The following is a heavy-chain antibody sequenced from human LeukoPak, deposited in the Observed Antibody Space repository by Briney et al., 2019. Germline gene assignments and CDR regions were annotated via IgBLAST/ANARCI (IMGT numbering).Heavy chain of an antibody. Sequence: GGSLRLSCAASGFTFDDYAMHWVRQAPGKGLEWVSGISWNSGSIGYADSVKGRFTISRDNAKNPLYLQMNSLRAEDTALYYCAKDMGDSGRFDAFDIWGQGTMVTVSS. CDR3: AKDMGDSGRFDAFDI. J-gene: IGHJ3*02. CDR2: ISWNSGSI. CDR1: GFTFDDYA. V-gene: IGHV3-9*01. D-gene: IGHD6-19*01.